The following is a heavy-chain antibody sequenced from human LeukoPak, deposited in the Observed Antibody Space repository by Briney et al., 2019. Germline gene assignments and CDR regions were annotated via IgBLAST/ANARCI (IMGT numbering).Heavy chain of an antibody. CDR1: GFTFSSYA. Sequence: GGSLRLSCAASGFTFSSYAMSWVRQAPGKGLGWVSAISGSGGSTYYADSVKGRFTISRDNSKNTLYLQMNSLRAEDTAVYYCAKGGSYYDFWSGYGYWGQGTLVTVSS. V-gene: IGHV3-23*01. CDR3: AKGGSYYDFWSGYGY. D-gene: IGHD3-3*01. J-gene: IGHJ4*02. CDR2: ISGSGGST.